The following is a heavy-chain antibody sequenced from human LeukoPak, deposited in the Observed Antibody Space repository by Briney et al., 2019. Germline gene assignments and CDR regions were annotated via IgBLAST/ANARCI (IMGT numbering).Heavy chain of an antibody. J-gene: IGHJ3*02. CDR3: AKGASELGTFKDAFDI. CDR2: ISGSGGST. CDR1: GFTFSSYA. V-gene: IGHV3-23*01. D-gene: IGHD7-27*01. Sequence: GGSLRLSCAASGFTFSSYAMSWVRQAPGKGLEWVSAISGSGGSTYYADSVKGRFTISRDNSKNTLYLQMNSLRAEDTAVYYCAKGASELGTFKDAFDIWGQGTMVTVSS.